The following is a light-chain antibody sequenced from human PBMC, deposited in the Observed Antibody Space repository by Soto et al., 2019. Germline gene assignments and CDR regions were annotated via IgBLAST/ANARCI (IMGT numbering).Light chain of an antibody. CDR2: AAS. CDR1: QSVGTD. V-gene: IGKV3-15*01. CDR3: QPYNKWPPIT. Sequence: LVVTQSPATLSVSPGERVTLSCRASQSVGTDLAWYQQKPGQAPRLLIYAASIRATGISARFSGSGSGTDFSLTINNPQSEDSEVYYCQPYNKWPPITFGGGAKIEIK. J-gene: IGKJ4*01.